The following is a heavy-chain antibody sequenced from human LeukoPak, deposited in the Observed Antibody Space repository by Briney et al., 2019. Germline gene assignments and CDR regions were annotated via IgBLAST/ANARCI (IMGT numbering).Heavy chain of an antibody. J-gene: IGHJ3*02. Sequence: GGSLRLSCAASRFTFSCYAMPCYRLAPGTGLASVAVISHDESNKYYAASVKTRLTISRDNPQNTVYLQMNSLRVEDTALYYCARQYGRSGWFLSNHDAFDIWGQGRMVTVSS. CDR2: ISHDESNK. CDR3: ARQYGRSGWFLSNHDAFDI. D-gene: IGHD6-19*01. V-gene: IGHV3-30-3*01. CDR1: RFTFSCYA.